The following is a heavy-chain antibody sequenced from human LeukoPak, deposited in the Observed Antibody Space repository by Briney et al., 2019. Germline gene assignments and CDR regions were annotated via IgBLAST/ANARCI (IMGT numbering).Heavy chain of an antibody. J-gene: IGHJ6*02. Sequence: SDTLSLTCAVYGGSFSGYYWSWIRQPPGKGLEWIGGINHSGSTNYNPSLKSRVTISVDTSKNQFSLKLSSVTAADTAVYYCARGVGTMVRGVTSGMDVWGQGTTVTVSS. V-gene: IGHV4-34*01. CDR1: GGSFSGYY. D-gene: IGHD3-10*01. CDR2: INHSGST. CDR3: ARGVGTMVRGVTSGMDV.